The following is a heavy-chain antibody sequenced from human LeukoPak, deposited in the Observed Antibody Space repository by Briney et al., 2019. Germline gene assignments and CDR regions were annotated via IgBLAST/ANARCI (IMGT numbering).Heavy chain of an antibody. J-gene: IGHJ3*02. D-gene: IGHD2-2*01. CDR1: GFTFSSYA. CDR3: ARMGLSRSFDI. V-gene: IGHV3-30-3*01. CDR2: ISYDGSNK. Sequence: PGGSLRLSCAASGFTFSSYAMHWVRQAPGKGLEWVAVISYDGSNKYYADSVKGRFTISRDNSKTTLYLQMNSLRAEDTAVYYCARMGLSRSFDIWGQGTMVTVSS.